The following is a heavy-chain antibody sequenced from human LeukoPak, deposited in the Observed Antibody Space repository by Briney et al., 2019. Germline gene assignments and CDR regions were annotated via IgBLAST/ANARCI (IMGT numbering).Heavy chain of an antibody. D-gene: IGHD3-10*01. CDR2: ISGSGGST. Sequence: PGGGLRLSCAASGVTFSRYAMSWGRQAPGGGGEWVSAISGSGGSTYYAASVKGRFTISRDNSKNTLYLQMNSLRAEDTAVYYVLLWFGDQRNLDYWGQGTLVTVSS. J-gene: IGHJ4*02. CDR3: LLWFGDQRNLDY. V-gene: IGHV3-23*01. CDR1: GVTFSRYA.